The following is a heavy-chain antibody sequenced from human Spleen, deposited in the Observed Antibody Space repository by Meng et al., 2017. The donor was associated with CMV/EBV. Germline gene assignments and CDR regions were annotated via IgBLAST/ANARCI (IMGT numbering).Heavy chain of an antibody. CDR3: ARDLGSGYFDY. D-gene: IGHD3-16*01. Sequence: LICAAYGEPFTNYYWSWIRQPPGKRLEWIGEISQSGSANYNSYFMSRVTISIDASRKRLSLNLTSVTAADTAMYYCARDLGSGYFDYWDQGTLVTVSS. V-gene: IGHV4-34*01. CDR1: GEPFTNYY. J-gene: IGHJ4*02. CDR2: ISQSGSA.